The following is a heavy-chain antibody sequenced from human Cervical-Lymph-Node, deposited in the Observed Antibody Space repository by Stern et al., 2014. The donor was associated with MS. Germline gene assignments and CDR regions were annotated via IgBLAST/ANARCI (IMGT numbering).Heavy chain of an antibody. J-gene: IGHJ4*02. CDR1: GGTFSSYT. CDR3: ARRDSPYYYDSSGYYYY. V-gene: IGHV1-69*02. CDR2: IIPILGIA. Sequence: QVQLVQSGAEVKKPGSSVKVSCKASGGTFSSYTISWVRQAPGQGLEWMGRIIPILGIANYAQKFQGRVTITADKSTSTAYMELSSLRSEDTAVYYCARRDSPYYYDSSGYYYYWGQGTLVTVSS. D-gene: IGHD3-22*01.